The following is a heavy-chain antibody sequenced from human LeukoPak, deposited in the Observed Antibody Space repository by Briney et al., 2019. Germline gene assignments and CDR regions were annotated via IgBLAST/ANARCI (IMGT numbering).Heavy chain of an antibody. Sequence: PSETLSLTCTVSGGSISSSSYYWGWIRQPPGKGLEWIGNIYYSGRTYYNPSLKSRATISVDTSKNRFSLNLSSVTAADTAVYYCARTDCSSTSCQTADWGQGTLVTVSS. CDR1: GGSISSSSYY. CDR2: IYYSGRT. V-gene: IGHV4-39*01. D-gene: IGHD2-2*01. CDR3: ARTDCSSTSCQTAD. J-gene: IGHJ4*02.